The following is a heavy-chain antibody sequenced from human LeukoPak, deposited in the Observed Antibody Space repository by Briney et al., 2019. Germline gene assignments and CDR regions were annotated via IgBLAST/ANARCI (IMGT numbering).Heavy chain of an antibody. D-gene: IGHD5-12*01. CDR1: GFPFSSHG. CDR3: AKDGAWLRFDD. CDR2: ISPGGGPT. Sequence: GGSLRLSCAGSGFPFSSHGMNWVRQAPGKGLEWVSGISPGGGPTYYADSVRGRFTISRDDSKNTVYLQMKNVRAEDTAVYYCAKDGAWLRFDDWGQGILVTVSS. V-gene: IGHV3-23*01. J-gene: IGHJ4*02.